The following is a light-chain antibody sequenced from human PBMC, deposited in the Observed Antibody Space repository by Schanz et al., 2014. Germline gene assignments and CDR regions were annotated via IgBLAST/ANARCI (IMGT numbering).Light chain of an antibody. V-gene: IGLV2-14*03. CDR2: DVS. CDR1: SSDVGGYNY. CDR3: SSYAGNSKLL. J-gene: IGLJ2*01. Sequence: QSVLTQPASVSGSPGQSITISCTGTSSDVGGYNYVSWYQHHPGEAPKLMIFDVSNRPSGVSNRFSGSKSDNTASLTSSGLQAECEGDYYCSSYAGNSKLLFGGGTKLTVL.